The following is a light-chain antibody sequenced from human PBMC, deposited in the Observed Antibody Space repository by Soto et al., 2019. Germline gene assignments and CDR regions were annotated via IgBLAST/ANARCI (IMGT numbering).Light chain of an antibody. CDR3: QQYYSTPLT. CDR1: QSVLYSSNNKNY. CDR2: WAS. J-gene: IGKJ4*01. V-gene: IGKV4-1*01. Sequence: DIVMTQSPDSLAVSLGERATINCKSSQSVLYSSNNKNYLAWYQQKPGQPPKLLIYWASTRESGVPDRFSGSGSGTDFTLTISRLQAAAVAVYSCQQYYSTPLTFGGGTKVDIK.